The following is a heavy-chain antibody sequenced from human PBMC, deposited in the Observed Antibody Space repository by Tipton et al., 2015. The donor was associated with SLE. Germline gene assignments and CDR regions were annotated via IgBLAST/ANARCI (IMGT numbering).Heavy chain of an antibody. Sequence: TLSLTCTVSGGSISSYYWTWIRQPPGRGLEWIGYISYRGGTSHNPSLKSRVTMSVDTSKNQFSLKLSSVTAADTAVYYCARRGLLHAFDIWGQGTMVTVSS. CDR2: ISYRGGT. CDR1: GGSISSYY. V-gene: IGHV4-59*12. CDR3: ARRGLLHAFDI. D-gene: IGHD1-26*01. J-gene: IGHJ3*02.